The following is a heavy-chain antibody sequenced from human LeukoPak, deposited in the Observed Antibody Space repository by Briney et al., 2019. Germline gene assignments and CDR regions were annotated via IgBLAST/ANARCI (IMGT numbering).Heavy chain of an antibody. D-gene: IGHD5-24*01. CDR3: VRVRDGYNDAYDI. Sequence: ASVKVSCKASGFTFTDYNLHWVRQAPGQRLEWMGIINPSGGSTNYAQNFQGRVTMTRDTSTSTVYMELSSLRSEDTAVYYCVRVRDGYNDAYDIWGQGTMVTVPS. CDR1: GFTFTDYN. J-gene: IGHJ3*02. CDR2: INPSGGST. V-gene: IGHV1-46*01.